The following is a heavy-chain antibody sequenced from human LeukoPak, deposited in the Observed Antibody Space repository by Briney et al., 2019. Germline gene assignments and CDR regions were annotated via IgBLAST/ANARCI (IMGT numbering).Heavy chain of an antibody. D-gene: IGHD3-10*01. V-gene: IGHV1-69*04. J-gene: IGHJ4*02. CDR3: AKRGYSGSYYSFDY. Sequence: ASVKVSCKASGGTFSSYAISWVRQAPGQGLEWMGRIIPILGIANYAQKFQGRVTITADKSTSTAYMELSSLRSEDTAVYYCAKRGYSGSYYSFDYWGQGTLVSVSS. CDR2: IIPILGIA. CDR1: GGTFSSYA.